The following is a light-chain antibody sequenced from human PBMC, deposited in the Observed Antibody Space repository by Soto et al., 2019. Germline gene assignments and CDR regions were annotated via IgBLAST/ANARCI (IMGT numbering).Light chain of an antibody. CDR2: GAS. CDR3: QHQGT. Sequence: EIVMTQSPASLSVSPGERATLSCRASQSVSSNLVWYQQKPGQAPRLLIYGASTRATGVPARFSGSGSGTEFTLTISSLQSEDFAVYYCQHQGTFGQGTKLEIK. J-gene: IGKJ2*01. V-gene: IGKV3-15*01. CDR1: QSVSSN.